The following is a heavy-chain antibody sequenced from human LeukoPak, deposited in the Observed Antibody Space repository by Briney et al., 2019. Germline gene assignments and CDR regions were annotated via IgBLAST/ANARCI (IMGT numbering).Heavy chain of an antibody. J-gene: IGHJ3*02. CDR2: IDYSAST. CDR1: GGSISTYY. Sequence: SETLSLTCTVSGGSISTYYWSWIRQPPGKGLEWIAYIDYSASTNYNPSLKSRVTISVDTSKNQFSLKLSSMTAADTAVYYCARGSGYANDAFDIWGQGTMVTVSS. CDR3: ARGSGYANDAFDI. V-gene: IGHV4-59*01. D-gene: IGHD3-22*01.